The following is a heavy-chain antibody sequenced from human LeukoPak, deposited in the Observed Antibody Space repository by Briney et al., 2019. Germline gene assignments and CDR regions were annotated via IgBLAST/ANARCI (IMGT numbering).Heavy chain of an antibody. Sequence: GRSLRLSCAASGFTFSSYGMHWVRQAPGKGLEWVAVIWYDGSNKYYADSVKGRFTISRDNSKNTLYLQMNSLRAEDTAVYYCAKGIGAAGTDFWGQGTLVTVSS. V-gene: IGHV3-33*06. CDR3: AKGIGAAGTDF. CDR1: GFTFSSYG. D-gene: IGHD6-13*01. J-gene: IGHJ4*02. CDR2: IWYDGSNK.